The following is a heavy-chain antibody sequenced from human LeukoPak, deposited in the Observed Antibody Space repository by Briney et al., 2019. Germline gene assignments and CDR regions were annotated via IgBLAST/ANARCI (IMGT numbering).Heavy chain of an antibody. J-gene: IGHJ4*02. Sequence: GASVNLSCKASGATFSSYAISWVRQAPGPGLEWMGGIIPIFGTANYAQPFQGRVTITADKSTSTAYMQMSSLRSADTAAYYCARRAGAYSHPYDYWGQGNLVTVSS. CDR1: GATFSSYA. D-gene: IGHD4/OR15-4a*01. V-gene: IGHV1-69*06. CDR2: IIPIFGTA. CDR3: ARRAGAYSHPYDY.